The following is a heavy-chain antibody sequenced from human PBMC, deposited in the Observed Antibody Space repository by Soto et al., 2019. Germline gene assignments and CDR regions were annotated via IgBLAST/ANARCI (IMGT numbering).Heavy chain of an antibody. Sequence: QVQLVESGGGLVKPGGSLRLSCAASGFTFSAYYMSWIRQAPGKGLEWISYISSSGDTGNYADSVKGRFTVSRDNAKNSLYLQMNSLRGEDTAVYYCARDRGAVVGQFCDYWGQGTLVTVSS. D-gene: IGHD6-19*01. V-gene: IGHV3-11*01. CDR3: ARDRGAVVGQFCDY. CDR1: GFTFSAYY. CDR2: ISSSGDTG. J-gene: IGHJ4*02.